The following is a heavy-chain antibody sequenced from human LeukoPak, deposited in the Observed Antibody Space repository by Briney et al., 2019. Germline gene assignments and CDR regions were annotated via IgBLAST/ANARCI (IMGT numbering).Heavy chain of an antibody. J-gene: IGHJ4*02. CDR3: ARSDGLDY. D-gene: IGHD5-24*01. CDR2: IWYDGSNK. Sequence: PGGSLRLSCAASGFTFSSYGMHWVRQAPGKGLEWVAVIWYDGSNKYYADSVKGRFTISRDNAKNSLYLQMNSLRAEDTAVYYCARSDGLDYWGQGTLVTVSS. CDR1: GFTFSSYG. V-gene: IGHV3-33*01.